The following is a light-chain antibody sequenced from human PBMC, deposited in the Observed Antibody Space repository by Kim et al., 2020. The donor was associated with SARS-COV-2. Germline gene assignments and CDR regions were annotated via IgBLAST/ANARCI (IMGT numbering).Light chain of an antibody. CDR1: SGHSSYA. J-gene: IGLJ3*02. CDR3: QTWDTGIRV. Sequence: VLTQSPSASASLGASVQLTCILSSGHSSYAIAWHQQQPGKGPRFLMKVNRDGSHIKGDGIPDRFSGSTSGAERYLTISSLQPEDEADYYCQTWDTGIRVFGGGTKLTVL. CDR2: VNRDGSH. V-gene: IGLV4-69*01.